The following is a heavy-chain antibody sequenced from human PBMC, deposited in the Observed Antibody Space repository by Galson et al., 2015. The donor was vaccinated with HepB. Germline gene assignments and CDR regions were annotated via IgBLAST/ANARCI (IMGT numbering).Heavy chain of an antibody. V-gene: IGHV3-21*01. CDR2: ISGTSTYI. Sequence: SLRLSCAASGFTFSSYSMNWVRQAPGKGLEWVSSISGTSTYIYSANSVEGRFTISRDNSNNTLYLQMTSLRLEDTAVYYCSKAVAVSGHSRWFDPWGQGALVIVSS. CDR1: GFTFSSYS. J-gene: IGHJ5*02. CDR3: SKAVAVSGHSRWFDP. D-gene: IGHD5/OR15-5a*01.